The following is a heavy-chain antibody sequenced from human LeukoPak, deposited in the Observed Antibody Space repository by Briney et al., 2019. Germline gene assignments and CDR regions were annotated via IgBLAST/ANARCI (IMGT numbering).Heavy chain of an antibody. D-gene: IGHD6-25*01. CDR3: ARDARLHYYFDY. CDR2: FYTSGST. Sequence: KPSETLSLTCTVSGGSISSYYWSWIRQPAGKGLEWIGRFYTSGSTHYNRSLKSRVTMSIDTSKNQFSLKLSSVTAADTAVYYCARDARLHYYFDYWGQGTLVTVSS. CDR1: GGSISSYY. J-gene: IGHJ4*02. V-gene: IGHV4-4*07.